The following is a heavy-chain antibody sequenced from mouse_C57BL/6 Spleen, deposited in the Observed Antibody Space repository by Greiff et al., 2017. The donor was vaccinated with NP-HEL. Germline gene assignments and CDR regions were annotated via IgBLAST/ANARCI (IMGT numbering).Heavy chain of an antibody. J-gene: IGHJ4*01. V-gene: IGHV5-12*01. CDR1: GFTFSDYY. CDR3: ARLGRSAMDY. CDR2: ISNGGGST. D-gene: IGHD4-1*01. Sequence: EVKLMESGGGLVQPGGSLKLSCAASGFTFSDYYMYWVRQTPEKRLEWVAYISNGGGSTYYPDTVKGRFTISRDNAKNTLYLQMSRLKSEDTAMYYCARLGRSAMDYWGQGTSVTVSS.